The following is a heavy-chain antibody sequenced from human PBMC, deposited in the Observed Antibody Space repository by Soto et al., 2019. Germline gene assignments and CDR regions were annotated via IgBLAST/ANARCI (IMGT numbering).Heavy chain of an antibody. V-gene: IGHV4-39*01. CDR1: GGSISSSSYY. J-gene: IGHJ6*02. Sequence: SETLSLTCTVSGGSISSSSYYWGWIRQPPGKGLEWIGSIYYSGSTYYNPSLKSRVTISVDTSKNQFSLKLSSVTAADTAVYYCARRADHYYDFSSGPLPIGMDVWGQGTTVTVSS. D-gene: IGHD3-3*01. CDR2: IYYSGST. CDR3: ARRADHYYDFSSGPLPIGMDV.